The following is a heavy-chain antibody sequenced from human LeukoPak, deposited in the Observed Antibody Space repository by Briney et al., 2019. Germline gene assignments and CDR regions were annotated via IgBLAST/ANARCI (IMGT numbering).Heavy chain of an antibody. CDR1: GFTFSSYW. V-gene: IGHV3-7*01. Sequence: PGGSLRLSCGASGFTFSSYWMSWVRQAPGKGLEWVANIKQDGSEQYYMDSVKGRFTISRDNAKNSLYLQINSLRAEDTAVYYCARDEGYYYDSSGYYSVGPFDYWGQGTLVTVSS. J-gene: IGHJ4*02. CDR3: ARDEGYYYDSSGYYSVGPFDY. D-gene: IGHD3-22*01. CDR2: IKQDGSEQ.